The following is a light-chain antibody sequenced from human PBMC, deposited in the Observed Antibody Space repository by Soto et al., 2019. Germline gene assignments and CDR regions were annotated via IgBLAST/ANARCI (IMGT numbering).Light chain of an antibody. CDR2: AAS. Sequence: EIVMTQSPATLSVSPGERATLSCMARQSVSSDFAWYQQSPGQAPRLLIYAASSRATGIPDRFSGSGSGTDFTLTISRLEPEDFAVYYCQQYGTSPRTFGQGTKVDIK. CDR1: QSVSSD. J-gene: IGKJ1*01. CDR3: QQYGTSPRT. V-gene: IGKV3-20*01.